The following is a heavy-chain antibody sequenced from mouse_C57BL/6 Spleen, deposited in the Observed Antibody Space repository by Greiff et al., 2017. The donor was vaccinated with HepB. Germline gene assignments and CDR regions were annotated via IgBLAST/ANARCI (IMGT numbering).Heavy chain of an antibody. J-gene: IGHJ2*01. Sequence: EVKLMESGGGLVQPGESLKLSCESNEYEFPSHDMSWVRKTPEKRLELVAAINSDGGSTYYPDTMERRFIISRDNTKKTLYLQMSSLRSEDTALYYCARQGWLLRGGLDYWGQGTTLTVSS. CDR1: EYEFPSHD. V-gene: IGHV5-2*01. CDR3: ARQGWLLRGGLDY. D-gene: IGHD2-3*01. CDR2: INSDGGST.